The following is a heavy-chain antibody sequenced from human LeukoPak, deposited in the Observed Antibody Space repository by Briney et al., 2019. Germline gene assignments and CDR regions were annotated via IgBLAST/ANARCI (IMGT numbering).Heavy chain of an antibody. D-gene: IGHD5-12*01. CDR1: GGSFSGYY. Sequence: KPSETLSLTCAVYGGSFSGYYWSWIRQPPGKGLEWIGEINHSGSTNYNPSLKSRVTISVDTSKNQFSLKLSSVTAADTAVYYCARGQPGVQWLRGTAFGYWGQGTLVTVSS. J-gene: IGHJ4*02. CDR3: ARGQPGVQWLRGTAFGY. CDR2: INHSGST. V-gene: IGHV4-34*01.